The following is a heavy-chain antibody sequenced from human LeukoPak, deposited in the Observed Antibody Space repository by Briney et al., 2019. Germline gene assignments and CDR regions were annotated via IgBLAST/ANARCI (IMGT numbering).Heavy chain of an antibody. J-gene: IGHJ4*02. CDR2: IYYSGST. V-gene: IGHV4-59*01. CDR3: AREDPSGSYDY. CDR1: GGSISSYY. D-gene: IGHD1-26*01. Sequence: PSETLSLTCTVSGGSISSYYWNWIRQPPGKGLEWIGNIYYSGSTNYNSSLKSRVTISVDTSKNQFSLKLSSVTAADTAVYYCAREDPSGSYDYWGQGTLVTVSS.